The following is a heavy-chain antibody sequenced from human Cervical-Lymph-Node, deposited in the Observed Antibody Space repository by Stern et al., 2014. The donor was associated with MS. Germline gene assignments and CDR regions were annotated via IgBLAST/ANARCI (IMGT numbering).Heavy chain of an antibody. V-gene: IGHV3-30*03. J-gene: IGHJ4*02. Sequence: VQLVESGGAVVKPGRSLRLSCAASGFTFSSYGMHWVRKAPGKGLEWVTVISYDGNHKYYAASGKGRFTISRDNSKNTLHLQMNSVTPDDTAIYYCARDYEDTSMLFDHWGQGTLVTVSS. CDR3: ARDYEDTSMLFDH. CDR1: GFTFSSYG. CDR2: ISYDGNHK. D-gene: IGHD2-8*01.